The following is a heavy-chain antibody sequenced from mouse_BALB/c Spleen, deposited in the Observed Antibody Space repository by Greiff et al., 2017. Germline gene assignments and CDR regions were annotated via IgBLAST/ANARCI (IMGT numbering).Heavy chain of an antibody. J-gene: IGHJ3*01. CDR2: INSNGGST. V-gene: IGHV5-6-3*01. D-gene: IGHD2-3*01. Sequence: EVQVVESGGGLVQPGGSLKLSCAASGFTFSSYGMSWVRQTPDKRLELVATINSNGGSTYYPDSVKGRFTISRDNAKNTLYLQMSSLKSEDTAMYYCARLVYDDGFAYWGQGTLVTVSA. CDR3: ARLVYDDGFAY. CDR1: GFTFSSYG.